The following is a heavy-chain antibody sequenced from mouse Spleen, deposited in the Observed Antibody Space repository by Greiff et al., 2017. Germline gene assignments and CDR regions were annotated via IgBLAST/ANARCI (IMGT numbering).Heavy chain of an antibody. Sequence: EVHLVESGGGLVKLGGSLKLSCAASGFTFSSYAMSWVRQTPEKRLEWVATISSGGGNTYYPDSVKGRFTISRDNAKNTLYLQMSSLKSEDTAMYYCARHPLRSYYFDYWGQGTTLTVSS. CDR2: ISSGGGNT. CDR3: ARHPLRSYYFDY. CDR1: GFTFSSYA. J-gene: IGHJ2*01. V-gene: IGHV5-9-3*01. D-gene: IGHD3-1*01.